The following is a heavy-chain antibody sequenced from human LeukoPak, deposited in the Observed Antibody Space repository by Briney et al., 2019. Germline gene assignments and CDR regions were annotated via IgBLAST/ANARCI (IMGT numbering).Heavy chain of an antibody. CDR3: AREFITASGNWFDP. J-gene: IGHJ5*02. CDR2: INPNSGGT. D-gene: IGHD6-25*01. Sequence: ASVKVSCKASGYTSTGYYMHWVRQAPGQGLEWMGWINPNSGGTNYAQKFQGRVTMTRDTSISTAYMELSRLRSDDTAVYYCAREFITASGNWFDPWGQGTLVTVSS. CDR1: GYTSTGYY. V-gene: IGHV1-2*02.